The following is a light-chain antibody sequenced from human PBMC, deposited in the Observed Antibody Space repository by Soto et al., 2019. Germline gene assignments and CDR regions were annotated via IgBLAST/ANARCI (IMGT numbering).Light chain of an antibody. Sequence: QSALTQPASVSGSPGQSITISCTGTSSDVGGYNYVSWYQQRPGKAPKLMIYEVSNWPSGVSNRFSGSKSGNTASLTISGLQAEDEADYYCSSYTSSSTLVFGGGTKLTVL. CDR1: SSDVGGYNY. CDR2: EVS. J-gene: IGLJ2*01. CDR3: SSYTSSSTLV. V-gene: IGLV2-14*01.